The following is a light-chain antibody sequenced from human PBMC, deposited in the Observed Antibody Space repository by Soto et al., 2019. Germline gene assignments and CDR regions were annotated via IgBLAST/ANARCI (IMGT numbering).Light chain of an antibody. CDR2: DAS. Sequence: EIVMTQSPATLSVSPGERATLSCRASQSVSRNVAWYQQKPGQDPRLLIHDASTRATGISVRFSGSGSGTESTLTICSMQSEDFAVYYCQQYNNGLWTFGQGAKVEIQ. CDR1: QSVSRN. V-gene: IGKV3-15*01. CDR3: QQYNNGLWT. J-gene: IGKJ1*01.